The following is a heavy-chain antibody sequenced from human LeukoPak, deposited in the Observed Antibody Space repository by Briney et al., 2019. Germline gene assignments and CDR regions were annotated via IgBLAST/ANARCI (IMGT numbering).Heavy chain of an antibody. Sequence: ASVKVSCKACGYTFTGYYMHWVRQAPGQGLEWMGWILPSSGGPYYAQKFQGRITMTRDTSISTAYMELSRLTSDDTAVYYCVRKGEEYGDYYYWGQGTLVTVSS. V-gene: IGHV1-2*02. CDR3: VRKGEEYGDYYY. D-gene: IGHD4-17*01. CDR2: ILPSSGGP. CDR1: GYTFTGYY. J-gene: IGHJ4*02.